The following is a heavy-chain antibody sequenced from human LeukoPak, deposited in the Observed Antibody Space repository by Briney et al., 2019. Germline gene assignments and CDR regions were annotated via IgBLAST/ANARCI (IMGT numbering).Heavy chain of an antibody. J-gene: IGHJ4*02. V-gene: IGHV3-33*01. CDR1: GFTFNSYG. CDR3: ARDPYDSSWGLCYFDY. Sequence: GGSLRLSCAASGFTFNSYGMHWVRQAPGKGLEWVAVMWYDGSNKYYADSVKGRFTISRDDSKNTLYLQMNSLRAEDTAMYYCARDPYDSSWGLCYFDYWGQGNLVTVSS. CDR2: MWYDGSNK. D-gene: IGHD3-22*01.